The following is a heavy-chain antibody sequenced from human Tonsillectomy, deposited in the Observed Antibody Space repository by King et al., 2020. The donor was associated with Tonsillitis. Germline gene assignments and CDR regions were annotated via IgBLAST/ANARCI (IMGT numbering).Heavy chain of an antibody. CDR3: ARTSSWLNGIDV. J-gene: IGHJ6*02. V-gene: IGHV4-39*01. D-gene: IGHD6-13*01. CDR1: GGSISSSSYY. Sequence: QLQESGPGLVKPSETLSLTCTVSGGSISSSSYYWGWIRQPPGKGLDWIGSIYYSGSTYYNPSLKSRVTISVDTSKNQFSLKLSSVTAADTAVYYCARTSSWLNGIDVWGQGTTVTVSS. CDR2: IYYSGST.